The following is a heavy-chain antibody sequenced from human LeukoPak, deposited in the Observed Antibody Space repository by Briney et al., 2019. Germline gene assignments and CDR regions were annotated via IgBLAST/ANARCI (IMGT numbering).Heavy chain of an antibody. D-gene: IGHD2-2*02. V-gene: IGHV4-34*01. Sequence: SETLSLTCAVYGGSFSGYYWSWIRQPPGKGLEWIGEINHSGSTNYNPSLKRRVTISVDTSKNQFSLKLSSVTAADTAVYYCARGPSDCSSTSCYRRWFDPWGQGTLVTVSS. CDR1: GGSFSGYY. CDR3: ARGPSDCSSTSCYRRWFDP. J-gene: IGHJ5*02. CDR2: INHSGST.